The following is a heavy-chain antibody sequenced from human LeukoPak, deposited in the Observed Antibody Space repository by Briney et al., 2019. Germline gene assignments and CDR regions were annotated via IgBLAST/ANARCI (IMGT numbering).Heavy chain of an antibody. CDR2: IYYSGST. CDR1: GVSISSYY. D-gene: IGHD6-13*01. J-gene: IGHJ4*02. V-gene: IGHV4-59*01. Sequence: SETLSLTCTVSGVSISSYYWSWIRQPPGKGLEWIGYIYYSGSTNYNPSLKSRVTISVDTSKNQFSLKLSSVTAADTAVYYCARDTGAAAGTGIDYWGQRTLVTVSS. CDR3: ARDTGAAAGTGIDY.